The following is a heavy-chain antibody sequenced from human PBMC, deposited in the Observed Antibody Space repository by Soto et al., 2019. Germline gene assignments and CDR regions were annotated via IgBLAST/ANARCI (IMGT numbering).Heavy chain of an antibody. CDR2: ISYDGSNK. CDR1: GLTFSSYG. Sequence: GGSLRLSCAASGLTFSSYGVHWVRQAPGKGLEWVAVISYDGSNKYYADSVKGRFTISRDNSKNTLYLQMNSLRAEDTAVYYCAKPMIVVVAFDIWGQGTMVTVSS. D-gene: IGHD3-22*01. CDR3: AKPMIVVVAFDI. J-gene: IGHJ3*02. V-gene: IGHV3-30*18.